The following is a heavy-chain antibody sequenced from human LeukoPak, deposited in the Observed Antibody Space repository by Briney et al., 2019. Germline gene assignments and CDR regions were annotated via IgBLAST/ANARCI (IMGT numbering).Heavy chain of an antibody. CDR2: IRNDGSKK. CDR3: AKGDSYGYVR. V-gene: IGHV3-30*02. CDR1: EFSFSSSG. Sequence: PGGSLRLSCAASEFSFSSSGMHWVRQAPGKGLEWVTFIRNDGSKKCYADSVKGRFTISRDNSKNTLYLQMNSLRAEDTAVYYCAKGDSYGYVRWGQGTLVTVSS. J-gene: IGHJ4*02. D-gene: IGHD5-18*01.